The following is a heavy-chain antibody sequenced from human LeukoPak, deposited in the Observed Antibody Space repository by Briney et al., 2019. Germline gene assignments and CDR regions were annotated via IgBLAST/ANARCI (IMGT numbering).Heavy chain of an antibody. V-gene: IGHV3-48*01. CDR2: INSNGAVI. CDR1: GFSFSDYG. J-gene: IGHJ4*02. D-gene: IGHD4-17*01. CDR3: ARDPDGDYDFDY. Sequence: PGGSLRLSCAASGFSFSDYGMNWVRRAPGKGLEWLSHINSNGAVISYADSVKGRITISRDTAKSSLYLQMNSLKIEDTAIYFCARDPDGDYDFDYWGQGTLVTVSS.